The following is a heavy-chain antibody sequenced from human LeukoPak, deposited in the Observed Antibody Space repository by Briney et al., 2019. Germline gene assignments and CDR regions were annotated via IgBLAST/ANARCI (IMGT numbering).Heavy chain of an antibody. CDR1: GYAFTDYY. CDR2: FKPSNADT. CDR3: AREAPLAAAGHGPYYYYYMDV. J-gene: IGHJ6*03. Sequence: ASVKVSCKTSGYAFTDYYMHWVRQAPGQGLEWMGWFKPSNADTNYAQKFQGRVTMTRDTSIRTAYMELSRLTSDDTAVYYCAREAPLAAAGHGPYYYYYMDVWGKGTTVTVSS. D-gene: IGHD6-13*01. V-gene: IGHV1-2*02.